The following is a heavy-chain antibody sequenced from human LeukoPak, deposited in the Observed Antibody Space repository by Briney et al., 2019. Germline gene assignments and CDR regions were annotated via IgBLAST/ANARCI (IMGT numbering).Heavy chain of an antibody. CDR3: ARDSPQLGYFDY. V-gene: IGHV3-7*01. D-gene: IGHD2-2*01. Sequence: GGSLRLSCAASGFTFSSYAMSWVRQAPGKGLEWVANIKQDGSEKYYVDSVKGRFTISRDNAKNSLYLQMNSLRAEDTAVYYCARDSPQLGYFDYWGQGTLVTVSS. J-gene: IGHJ4*02. CDR2: IKQDGSEK. CDR1: GFTFSSYA.